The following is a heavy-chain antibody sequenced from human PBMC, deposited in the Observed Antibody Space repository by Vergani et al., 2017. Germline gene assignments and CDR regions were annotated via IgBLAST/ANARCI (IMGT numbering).Heavy chain of an antibody. CDR2: IYTSGST. V-gene: IGHV4-61*02. J-gene: IGHJ4*02. Sequence: QVQLQESGPGLVKPSQTLSLTCTVSGGSISSGSYYWSWIRQPAGKGLEWIGRIYTSGSTNYNPSLKSRVTISVDTSKNQFSLKLSSVTAADTAVYYCARDRSSSWSGKAYFDYWGQGTLVTVSS. CDR3: ARDRSSSWSGKAYFDY. D-gene: IGHD6-13*01. CDR1: GGSISSGSYY.